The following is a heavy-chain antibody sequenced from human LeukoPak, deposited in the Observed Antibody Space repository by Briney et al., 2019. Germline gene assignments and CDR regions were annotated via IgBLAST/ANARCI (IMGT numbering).Heavy chain of an antibody. CDR3: ARDLSREYYFDY. CDR1: GFTFSSYS. CDR2: ISSSSSYI. Sequence: PGGSLRLSCAASGFTFSSYSMNWVRQAPGKGLEWVSSISSSSSYIYYADSVKGRFTISRDNAKNSLYLQMNSLRAEDTAVYYCARDLSREYYFDYWGQGILVTVSS. J-gene: IGHJ4*02. V-gene: IGHV3-21*01.